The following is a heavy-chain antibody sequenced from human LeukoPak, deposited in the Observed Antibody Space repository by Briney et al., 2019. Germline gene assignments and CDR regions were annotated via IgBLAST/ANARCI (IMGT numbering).Heavy chain of an antibody. V-gene: IGHV4-34*01. CDR3: ARGLDSSGWVLNYYYGMDV. D-gene: IGHD6-19*01. CDR2: INHSGST. J-gene: IGHJ6*02. CDR1: GGSFSGYY. Sequence: SETLSLTCAVYGGSFSGYYWSWIRQPPGKGLEWIGEINHSGSTNYNPSLKSRVTISVDTSKNQFSLKLSSVTAADTAVYYCARGLDSSGWVLNYYYGMDVWGQGTTVTVSS.